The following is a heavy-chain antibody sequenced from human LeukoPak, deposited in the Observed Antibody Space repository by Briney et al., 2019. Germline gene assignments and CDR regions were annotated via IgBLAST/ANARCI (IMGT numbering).Heavy chain of an antibody. CDR3: ARGGGYSYGYFDY. CDR1: GGSISSGGYS. Sequence: SQTLSLTCAVSGGSISSGGYSWSWIRQPPGKGLEWIGYIYHSGSTYYNPSLKSRVTISVDRSKNQFSLKLSSVTAVDTAVYYCARGGGYSYGYFDYWGQGTLVTVSS. J-gene: IGHJ4*02. D-gene: IGHD5-18*01. V-gene: IGHV4-30-2*01. CDR2: IYHSGST.